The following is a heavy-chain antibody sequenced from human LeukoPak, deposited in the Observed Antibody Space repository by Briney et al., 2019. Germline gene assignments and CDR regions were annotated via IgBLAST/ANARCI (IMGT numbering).Heavy chain of an antibody. CDR3: AKGIPKPIDY. V-gene: IGHV3-23*01. CDR1: GLTFSSYA. D-gene: IGHD1-14*01. J-gene: IGHJ4*02. CDR2: ITGSGGST. Sequence: GGSLRLSCAACGLTFSSYAMSWVRQAPGKGLEWVSSITGSGGSTYYADSVKRRFTISRDNSKNTLYLQMNSLRAEDTAVYYCAKGIPKPIDYWGQGTLVTVSS.